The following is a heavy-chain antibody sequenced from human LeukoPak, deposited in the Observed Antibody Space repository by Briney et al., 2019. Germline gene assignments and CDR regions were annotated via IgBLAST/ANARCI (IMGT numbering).Heavy chain of an antibody. CDR2: INQDGSEE. D-gene: IGHD6-19*01. CDR1: GFTFSSYW. CDR3: ARTYPGMAKAGTFDY. J-gene: IGHJ4*02. V-gene: IGHV3-7*01. Sequence: GGSLRLSCATSGFTFSSYWMGWVRQAPGKGLEWVANINQDGSEEYYVDSVRGRFTISRDNTKDSLYLQMNSLRAEDTAVYYCARTYPGMAKAGTFDYWGQGTLVTVSS.